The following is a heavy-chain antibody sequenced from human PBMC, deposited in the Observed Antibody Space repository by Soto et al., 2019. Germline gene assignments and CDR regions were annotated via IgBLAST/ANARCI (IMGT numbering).Heavy chain of an antibody. J-gene: IGHJ4*02. CDR3: ARMKLASLDH. CDR1: GVPFNSYG. V-gene: IGHV1-69*17. CDR2: INPASQLR. D-gene: IGHD1-1*01. Sequence: QVVLLQSGTEVKRPGSSVKVSCKASGVPFNSYGFAWVRQAPGRGLEWVGGINPASQLRYYEQSLQGRVNITADTTTTTAYMELSSLTSEDTAVYYCARMKLASLDHWGQGTLVTVSS.